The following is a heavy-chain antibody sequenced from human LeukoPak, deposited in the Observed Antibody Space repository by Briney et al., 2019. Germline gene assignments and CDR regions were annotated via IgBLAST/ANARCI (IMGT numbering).Heavy chain of an antibody. CDR1: GFTFSSSA. D-gene: IGHD2-15*01. J-gene: IGHJ4*02. CDR3: AKQLGYCSDGSCYFPY. CDR2: ISNNGGYT. V-gene: IGHV3-23*01. Sequence: GGSLRLSCAASGFTFSSSAMSWVRQAPGKGLEWVSAISNNGGYTYYADSVQGRFTISRDNSKSTVCLQMNSLRAEDTAVYYCAKQLGYCSDGSCYFPYWGQGTLVTVSS.